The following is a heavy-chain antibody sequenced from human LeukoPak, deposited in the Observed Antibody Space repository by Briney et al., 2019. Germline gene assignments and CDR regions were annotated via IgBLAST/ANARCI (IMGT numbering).Heavy chain of an antibody. CDR2: INTDGSTT. D-gene: IGHD3-22*01. J-gene: IGHJ4*02. V-gene: IGHV3-74*01. CDR1: GFTFSNTW. Sequence: GGSLRLSCAASGFTFSNTWMNWVRQAPGKGLVWVSRINTDGSTTTYADSVKGRFTISRDNAKDTLYLQMDSLRTEDTAVYYCAYRYYDSSGYYYWGQGTLVTVSS. CDR3: AYRYYDSSGYYY.